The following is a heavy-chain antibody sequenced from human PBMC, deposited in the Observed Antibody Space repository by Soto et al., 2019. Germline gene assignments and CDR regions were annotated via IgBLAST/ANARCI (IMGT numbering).Heavy chain of an antibody. CDR1: GYTFTSDY. D-gene: IGHD6-19*01. Sequence: ASVKVSCKASGYTFTSDYMHWVRQAPGQGLEWMGIINPSGGSTSYAQKFQGGVTMTRDTSTSTVYMELSSLRSEDTAVYYCALLGIIAVAGNNDYWGQGTLVTVSS. CDR2: INPSGGST. J-gene: IGHJ4*02. V-gene: IGHV1-46*01. CDR3: ALLGIIAVAGNNDY.